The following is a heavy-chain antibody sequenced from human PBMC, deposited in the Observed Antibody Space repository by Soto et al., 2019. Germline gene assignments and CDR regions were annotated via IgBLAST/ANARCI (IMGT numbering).Heavy chain of an antibody. CDR1: GGTFNSYS. J-gene: IGHJ5*02. CDR2: IIPMSGRP. Sequence: QVQLVQSGAEVKTPGSSVKVSCKASGGTFNSYSIDWVRQAPGQGFEWMGGIIPMSGRPNYAQRFQGRVTFSADKSTNTVYMEVNSLTHEDTDVYYCTRRGRKSANWFDPWGQGPLVTVSS. CDR3: TRRGRKSANWFDP. V-gene: IGHV1-69*06.